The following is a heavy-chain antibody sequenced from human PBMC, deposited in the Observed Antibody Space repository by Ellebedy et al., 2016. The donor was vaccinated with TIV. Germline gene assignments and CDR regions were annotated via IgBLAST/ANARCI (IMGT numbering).Heavy chain of an antibody. CDR3: ARPRLLYGSGWDCDY. CDR2: ISSDGSYE. J-gene: IGHJ4*02. Sequence: PGGSLRLSYAASGFTLSDYGIHRVRQAPGKGLEWVAVISSDGSYEYYADSVKGRFTISRDNSKNTLYLQMNSLRAEDTAVYYCARPRLLYGSGWDCDYWGQGTLVTVSS. CDR1: GFTLSDYG. V-gene: IGHV3-30*03. D-gene: IGHD6-19*01.